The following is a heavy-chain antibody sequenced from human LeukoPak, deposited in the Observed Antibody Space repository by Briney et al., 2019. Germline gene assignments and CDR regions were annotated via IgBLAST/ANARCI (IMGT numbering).Heavy chain of an antibody. V-gene: IGHV3-23*01. CDR3: AKARYGGNSDYYYYMDV. CDR2: ISCSGGST. Sequence: GGSLRLSCAASGFTFSSYAMSWVRQAPGKGLEWVSAISCSGGSTYYADSVKGRFTISRDNSKNALYLQLNSLRAEDTAVYYCAKARYGGNSDYYYYMDVWGKGTTVTVSS. D-gene: IGHD4-23*01. CDR1: GFTFSSYA. J-gene: IGHJ6*03.